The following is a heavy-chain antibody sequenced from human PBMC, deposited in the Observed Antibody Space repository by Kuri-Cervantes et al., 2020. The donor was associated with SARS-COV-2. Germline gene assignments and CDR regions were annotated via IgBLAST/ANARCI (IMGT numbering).Heavy chain of an antibody. J-gene: IGHJ3*02. Sequence: ASVKISCKASGYTFTSDYMHWLRQAPGQGLEWMGIINPSGGSTSYAQKFQGRVTMTRDTSTSTVYMELSSLRSEDTAVYYCARDPDSGSYIDDAFDIWGQGTMVTVSS. V-gene: IGHV1-46*01. CDR2: INPSGGST. CDR1: GYTFTSDY. D-gene: IGHD1-26*01. CDR3: ARDPDSGSYIDDAFDI.